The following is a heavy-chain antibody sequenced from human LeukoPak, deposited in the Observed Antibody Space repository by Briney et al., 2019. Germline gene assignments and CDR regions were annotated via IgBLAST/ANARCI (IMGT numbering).Heavy chain of an antibody. Sequence: PGGSLRLSCAASGFTFSSFEMNWVRQAPGKGLEWVSYISGSGYTIYYADSVKGRFTISGDNSKNTLYLQMNSLRAEDTAVYYCARNPRLIWDLYFDYWGQGTLVTVSS. D-gene: IGHD3-16*01. CDR1: GFTFSSFE. J-gene: IGHJ4*02. V-gene: IGHV3-48*03. CDR2: ISGSGYTI. CDR3: ARNPRLIWDLYFDY.